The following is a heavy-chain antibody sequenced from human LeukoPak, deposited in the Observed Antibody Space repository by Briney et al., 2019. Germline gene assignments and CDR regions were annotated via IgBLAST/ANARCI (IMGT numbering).Heavy chain of an antibody. CDR3: ARGLYYDYVWGSYGSPVHGHNWFDP. V-gene: IGHV1-46*01. Sequence: GASVKVSCKASGYTFTSYYMHWVRQAPGQGLEWMGIINPSGGSTSYAQKFQGRVTMTRNTSISTAYMELSSLRSEDTAVYYCARGLYYDYVWGSYGSPVHGHNWFDPWGQGTLVTVSS. CDR2: INPSGGST. D-gene: IGHD3-16*01. CDR1: GYTFTSYY. J-gene: IGHJ5*02.